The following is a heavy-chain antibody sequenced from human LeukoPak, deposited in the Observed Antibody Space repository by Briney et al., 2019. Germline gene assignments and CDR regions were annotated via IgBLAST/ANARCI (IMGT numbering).Heavy chain of an antibody. CDR3: ARGGRYFDWLTIWFDP. CDR2: INPSGGST. D-gene: IGHD3-9*01. J-gene: IGHJ5*02. CDR1: GYTFTSYY. V-gene: IGHV1-46*01. Sequence: ASVKVSCKASGYTFTSYYMHWVRQAPGQGLEWMGIINPSGGSTSYAQKFQGRVTMTRDTSTSTVYMELSSLRSEDTAVYYCARGGRYFDWLTIWFDPWGQGTLVTVSS.